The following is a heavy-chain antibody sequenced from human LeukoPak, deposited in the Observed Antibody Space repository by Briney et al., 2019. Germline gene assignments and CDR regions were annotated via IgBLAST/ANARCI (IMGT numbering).Heavy chain of an antibody. V-gene: IGHV3-74*01. CDR3: ARDFSGGYCGCDKCY. CDR2: IYYDGSIT. CDR1: GFPFSTYW. Sequence: GGSLRLSCAASGFPFSTYWMHWVRQAPGKGLVWVSRIYYDGSITNYADSVKGRFTISRDNAKNTLYLQMNSLRVEDTAVYYCARDFSGGYCGCDKCYWGQGALVTVSS. D-gene: IGHD2-21*02. J-gene: IGHJ4*02.